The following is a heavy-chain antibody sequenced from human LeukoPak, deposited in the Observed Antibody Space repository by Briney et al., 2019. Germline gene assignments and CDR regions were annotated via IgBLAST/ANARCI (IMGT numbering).Heavy chain of an antibody. J-gene: IGHJ4*02. V-gene: IGHV3-21*01. CDR1: GFTFNMYS. D-gene: IGHD6-19*01. CDR3: VRDCCGWSFDY. CDR2: ISSSSSYI. Sequence: KPGGSLRLSCAASGFTFNMYSMNWVRQAPGKGLEWVSSISSSSSYIYYAGSVKGRFTISRDNAKNSLYLQMNSLRAEDTAVHYCVRDCCGWSFDYWGQGTLVTVSS.